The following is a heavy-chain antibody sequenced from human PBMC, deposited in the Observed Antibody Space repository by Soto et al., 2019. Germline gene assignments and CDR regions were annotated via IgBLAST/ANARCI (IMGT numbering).Heavy chain of an antibody. CDR1: GYTFTSYG. J-gene: IGHJ4*02. Sequence: ASVKVSCKASGYTFTSYGISWVRQAPGQGLEWMGWISAYNGNTNYAQKLQGRVTMTTDTSTSTAYMELRSLRSDDTAVYYCAKLYDGSGYYGEDTYYFDYWGQGTLVTVSS. CDR3: AKLYDGSGYYGEDTYYFDY. D-gene: IGHD3-22*01. CDR2: ISAYNGNT. V-gene: IGHV1-18*01.